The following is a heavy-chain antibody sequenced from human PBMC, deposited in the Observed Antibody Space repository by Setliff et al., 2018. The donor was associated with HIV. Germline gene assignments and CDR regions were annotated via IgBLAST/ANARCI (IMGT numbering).Heavy chain of an antibody. D-gene: IGHD2-15*01. J-gene: IGHJ6*02. Sequence: PSETLSLTCTVSGGSISSYYWSWIRQPAGKGLEWIGRFYTSGSTNYNPSLKTRVTISIDTSKKQVSLKLSSVTAADTAVYYCARGVYCSGGSCSWRDLRTYGMDVWGQGTTVTVSS. V-gene: IGHV4-4*07. CDR1: GGSISSYY. CDR3: ARGVYCSGGSCSWRDLRTYGMDV. CDR2: FYTSGST.